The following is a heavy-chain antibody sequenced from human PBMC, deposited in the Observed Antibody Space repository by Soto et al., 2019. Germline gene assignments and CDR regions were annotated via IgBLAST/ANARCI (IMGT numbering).Heavy chain of an antibody. CDR3: ARDGNGDYPDY. Sequence: EVQLVESGGGLVQPGGSLRLSCAASGFTFSSYWMSLVRQAPGKGLEWVANIKQDGSEKYYVDSVKDRFTISRDNAKNSLYLQMNSLRAEDTAVYYCARDGNGDYPDYWGQGTLVTVSS. V-gene: IGHV3-7*01. D-gene: IGHD1-1*01. CDR2: IKQDGSEK. CDR1: GFTFSSYW. J-gene: IGHJ4*02.